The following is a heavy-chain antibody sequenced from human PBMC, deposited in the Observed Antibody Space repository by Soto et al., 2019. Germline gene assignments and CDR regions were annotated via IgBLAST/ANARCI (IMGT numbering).Heavy chain of an antibody. CDR1: GFTFTSSA. Sequence: SVKVYCKASGFTFTSSAMQWVRQARGQRLEWIGWIVVGSGNTNYAQKFQERVTITRDMSTSTAYMELSSLRSEDTAVYYCAVPGSSGWYDGAFDIWGQGTMVTVAS. D-gene: IGHD6-19*01. CDR2: IVVGSGNT. CDR3: AVPGSSGWYDGAFDI. V-gene: IGHV1-58*02. J-gene: IGHJ3*02.